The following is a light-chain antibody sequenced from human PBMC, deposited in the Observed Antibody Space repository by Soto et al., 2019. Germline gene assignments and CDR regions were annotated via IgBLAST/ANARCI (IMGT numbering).Light chain of an antibody. CDR1: QSINRW. Sequence: DIQMTQSPSTLSASVGDRVTITYRASQSINRWLAWYQQKPGKAPKLLIYKASTLESGVPSRFSGGGIGTEFSLSISSLQPDDFATYYCQQYSTYPYIFGQGTKVDIK. V-gene: IGKV1-5*03. J-gene: IGKJ2*01. CDR2: KAS. CDR3: QQYSTYPYI.